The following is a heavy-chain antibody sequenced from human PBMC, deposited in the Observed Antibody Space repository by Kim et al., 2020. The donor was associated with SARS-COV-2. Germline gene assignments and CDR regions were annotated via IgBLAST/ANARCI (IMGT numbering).Heavy chain of an antibody. D-gene: IGHD6-13*01. V-gene: IGHV3-11*05. J-gene: IGHJ4*02. Sequence: YADSVKGRFTISRDNAKNSLYLQMNSLRAEDTAVYYCARVIAAAGTAVDYWGQGTLVTVSS. CDR3: ARVIAAAGTAVDY.